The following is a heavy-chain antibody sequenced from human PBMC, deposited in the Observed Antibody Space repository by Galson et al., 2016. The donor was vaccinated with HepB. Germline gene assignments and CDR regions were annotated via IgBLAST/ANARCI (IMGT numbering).Heavy chain of an antibody. Sequence: SLRLSCAASGFTFSVYKMNWVRQVPGKGLEWISNINSDGSVTYYGDSVKGRFTVSRDNAKNSLFLQLNSLRDDDTAVYYCARDWEWASDHWGQGTQVTVSS. D-gene: IGHD3-3*01. CDR3: ARDWEWASDH. CDR1: GFTFSVYK. CDR2: INSDGSVT. V-gene: IGHV3-48*02. J-gene: IGHJ4*02.